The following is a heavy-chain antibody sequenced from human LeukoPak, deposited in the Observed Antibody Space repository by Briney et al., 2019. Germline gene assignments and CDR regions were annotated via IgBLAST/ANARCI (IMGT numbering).Heavy chain of an antibody. CDR1: GFTVSSNY. CDR3: VRDGWGSTSSDY. V-gene: IGHV3-66*01. J-gene: IGHJ4*02. CDR2: IYSGGST. D-gene: IGHD3-10*01. Sequence: GGSLRLSRAASGFTVSSNYMSWVRQAPGKGLEWVSVIYSGGSTYYADSVKGRFTISRDNSKNTLYLQMNSLREEDTALYYCVRDGWGSTSSDYWGQGTLVIVSS.